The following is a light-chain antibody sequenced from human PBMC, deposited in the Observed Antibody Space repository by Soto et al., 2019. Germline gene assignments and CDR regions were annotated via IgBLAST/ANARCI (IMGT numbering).Light chain of an antibody. CDR3: CSYAGSSTYV. J-gene: IGLJ1*01. Sequence: QPASVSGSPGQSITISCTGTSSDVGSYNLVSWYQQHPGKAPKLMIYDVSKRPSGVSNRFSGSKSGNTASLTISGLQAEDEADYYCCSYAGSSTYVFGTGTKVTVL. CDR1: SSDVGSYNL. CDR2: DVS. V-gene: IGLV2-23*02.